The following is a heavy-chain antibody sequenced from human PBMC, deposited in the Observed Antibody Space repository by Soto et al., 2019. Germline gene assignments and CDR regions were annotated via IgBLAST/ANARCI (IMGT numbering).Heavy chain of an antibody. D-gene: IGHD1-26*01. CDR1: GGSISSGGYY. CDR3: ARSRYSVVGPTTYTFDI. V-gene: IGHV4-30-4*01. Sequence: QVQLQESGPGLVKPSQALSLTCTVSGGSISSGGYYWSWIRQPPGKGLECIGYIYYSGSPDYNPSLKSRVTISVDTSKNQFPLRLSSVTAADTAVYYCARSRYSVVGPTTYTFDIWGQGTTVTVSS. J-gene: IGHJ3*02. CDR2: IYYSGSP.